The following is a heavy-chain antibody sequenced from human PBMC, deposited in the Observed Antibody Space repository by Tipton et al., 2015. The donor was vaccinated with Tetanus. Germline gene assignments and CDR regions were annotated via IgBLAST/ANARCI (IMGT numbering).Heavy chain of an antibody. CDR2: ISDSGLT. Sequence: LRLSCSVSGASLRSGDYNWSWIRQPPGKGLEWLAYISDSGLTNSNYFLKSRITISRDKSRNQFSLKLTSVTAADTAVYYCTRANHEFPKKGPFDSWGQGTLVIVS. CDR1: GASLRSGDYN. V-gene: IGHV4-61*08. D-gene: IGHD3-10*01. J-gene: IGHJ4*02. CDR3: TRANHEFPKKGPFDS.